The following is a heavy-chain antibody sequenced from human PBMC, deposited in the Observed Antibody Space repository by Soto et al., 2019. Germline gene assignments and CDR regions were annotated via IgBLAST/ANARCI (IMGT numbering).Heavy chain of an antibody. J-gene: IGHJ3*02. CDR1: GGSISSGGYY. V-gene: IGHV4-31*03. D-gene: IGHD4-17*01. CDR2: IYYSGST. Sequence: QVQLQESGPGRVKPSQTLSLTCTVSGGSISSGGYYWSWIRKHPGKGLEWIGYIYYSGSTYYNPSLKSRVTISVDTSKNQFSLKLSSVTAADTAVYYCARDEINYGDYRADAFDIWGQGTMVTVSS. CDR3: ARDEINYGDYRADAFDI.